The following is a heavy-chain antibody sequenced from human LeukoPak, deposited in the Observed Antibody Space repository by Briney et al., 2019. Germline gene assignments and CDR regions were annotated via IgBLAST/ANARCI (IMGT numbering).Heavy chain of an antibody. CDR2: IWYDGSKK. Sequence: GGSLRLSCAASGFTFSSYGMHWVRQAPGKGLEWVAVIWYDGSKKYYADSVKGRLTISRDNSKNTLYLQMNSLRAEDTAVYYCAKPHYYDSGGSYIAGAFDIWGQGTMVTVSS. CDR3: AKPHYYDSGGSYIAGAFDI. D-gene: IGHD3-22*01. J-gene: IGHJ3*02. V-gene: IGHV3-33*06. CDR1: GFTFSSYG.